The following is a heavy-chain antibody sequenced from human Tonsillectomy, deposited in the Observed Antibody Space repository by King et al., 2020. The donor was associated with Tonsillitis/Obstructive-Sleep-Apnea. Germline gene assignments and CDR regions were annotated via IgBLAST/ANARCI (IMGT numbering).Heavy chain of an antibody. V-gene: IGHV4-39*01. CDR3: ARAVDSASLGYFNL. J-gene: IGHJ2*01. D-gene: IGHD3-9*01. CDR1: GGSISSGSYY. Sequence: QLQESGPGLVKPSETLSLACTVSGGSISSGSYYWGWVRQPPGKGLEWIGSISYSGSSYNNSSLKSRVTISIDPSKNQFSLKLSSVTAADTAVFYCARAVDSASLGYFNLWGRGTLVTVSS. CDR2: ISYSGSS.